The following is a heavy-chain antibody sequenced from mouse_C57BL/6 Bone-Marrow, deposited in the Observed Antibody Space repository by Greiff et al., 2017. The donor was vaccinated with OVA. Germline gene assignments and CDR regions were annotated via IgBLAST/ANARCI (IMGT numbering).Heavy chain of an antibody. D-gene: IGHD4-1*01. CDR2: ISSGGDYI. CDR1: GFTFSSYA. J-gene: IGHJ1*03. CDR3: TRVPNWAYWYFDV. Sequence: EVKVVESGEGLVKPGGSLKLSCAASGFTFSSYAMSWVRQTPEKRLEWVAYISSGGDYIYYADTVKGRFTISRDNARNTLYLQMSSLKSEDTAMYYCTRVPNWAYWYFDVWGTGTTVTVSS. V-gene: IGHV5-9-1*02.